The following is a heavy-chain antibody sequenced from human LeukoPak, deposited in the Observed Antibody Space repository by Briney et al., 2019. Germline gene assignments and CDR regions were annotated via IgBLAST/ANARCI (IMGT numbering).Heavy chain of an antibody. CDR3: ARGTRVSGPFDP. Sequence: GGSLRLSCAASGFTFSSYAMHWVRQAPGKGLEYISAISSNGGSTYYANSVRGRFTISGDNSKNTLYLQMGSLRAEDMAVYYCARGTRVSGPFDPWGQGTLVTVSS. V-gene: IGHV3-64*01. CDR2: ISSNGGST. D-gene: IGHD3-10*01. J-gene: IGHJ5*02. CDR1: GFTFSSYA.